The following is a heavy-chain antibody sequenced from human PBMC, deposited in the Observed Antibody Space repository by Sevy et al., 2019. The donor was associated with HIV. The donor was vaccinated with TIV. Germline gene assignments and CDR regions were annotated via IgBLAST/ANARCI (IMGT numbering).Heavy chain of an antibody. CDR1: GFAFHEYS. J-gene: IGHJ4*02. CDR3: AREGCSRPHDY. V-gene: IGHV3-23*01. CDR2: LSFGCGKI. D-gene: IGHD2-8*01. Sequence: GGLRLSCAASGFAFHEYSMSWIRQAPGKGLEWVATLSFGCGKINYADSVKGRFTISRDNSKNSFYLQMDNLRVEDTALYYCAREGCSRPHDYWGQGTRVTVSS.